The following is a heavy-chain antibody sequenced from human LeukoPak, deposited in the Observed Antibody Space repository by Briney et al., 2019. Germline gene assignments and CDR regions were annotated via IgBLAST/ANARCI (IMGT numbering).Heavy chain of an antibody. CDR2: IYYSGST. CDR3: ARHYCSSTSCSLRWFDY. J-gene: IGHJ4*02. CDR1: GGSISSNY. V-gene: IGHV4-59*08. D-gene: IGHD2-2*01. Sequence: SETLSLTCTVSGGSISSNYWSWIQQPPGKGLEWIGYIYYSGSTNYNPSLKSRVTISVDTSKNQFSLKLSSVTAADTAVYYCARHYCSSTSCSLRWFDYWGQGTLVTVSS.